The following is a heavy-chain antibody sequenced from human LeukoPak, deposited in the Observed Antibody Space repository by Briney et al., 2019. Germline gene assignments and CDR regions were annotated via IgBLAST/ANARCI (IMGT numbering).Heavy chain of an antibody. CDR3: AKSGYNRFDY. J-gene: IGHJ4*02. CDR1: GFTYSSSA. D-gene: IGHD5-24*01. Sequence: GGSLRLSCAASGFTYSSSAMSWVRQAPGKGLEWVSSISGSGSGGSTYYADSVKGRFTISRDNSKNTLYLQMNSLRAEDTAVYYCAKSGYNRFDYWGQGTLVTVSS. CDR2: ISGSGSGGST. V-gene: IGHV3-23*01.